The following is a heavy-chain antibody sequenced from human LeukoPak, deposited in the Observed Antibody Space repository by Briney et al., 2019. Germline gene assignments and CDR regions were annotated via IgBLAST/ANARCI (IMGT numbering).Heavy chain of an antibody. J-gene: IGHJ3*02. Sequence: ASAKVSCKASGYTFTGYYMHWVRQAPGQGLEWMGWINPNSGGTNYAQKFQGGVTMTRDTSISTAYMELSRLRSDDTAVYYCARVLKEYYDFWSGYYPNDAFDIWGQGTMVTVSS. CDR1: GYTFTGYY. D-gene: IGHD3-3*01. V-gene: IGHV1-2*02. CDR2: INPNSGGT. CDR3: ARVLKEYYDFWSGYYPNDAFDI.